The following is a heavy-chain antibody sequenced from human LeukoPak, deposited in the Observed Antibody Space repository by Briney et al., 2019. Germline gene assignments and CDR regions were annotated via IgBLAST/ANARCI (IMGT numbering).Heavy chain of an antibody. Sequence: GASVKVSCKASGYTFTSYGISWVRQAPGQGLEWMGWISAYNGNTNYAQKLQGRVTMTTDTSTSTAYVELRSLRSDDTAVYYCARRASGNSNYFDYWGQGTLVTVSS. CDR3: ARRASGNSNYFDY. J-gene: IGHJ4*02. CDR2: ISAYNGNT. D-gene: IGHD4-23*01. V-gene: IGHV1-18*01. CDR1: GYTFTSYG.